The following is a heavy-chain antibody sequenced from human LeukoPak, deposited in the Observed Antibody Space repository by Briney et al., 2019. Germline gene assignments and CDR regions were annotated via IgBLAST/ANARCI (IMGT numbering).Heavy chain of an antibody. V-gene: IGHV3-9*01. CDR1: GFTFDDYA. CDR3: AKASPRAYCGGDCYPDY. D-gene: IGHD2-21*02. CDR2: ISWNSGSI. J-gene: IGHJ4*02. Sequence: GGSLRLSCAASGFTFDDYATHWVRQAPGKGLEWVSGISWNSGSIGYADSVKGRFTISRDNAKNSLYLQMNSLRAEDTALYYCAKASPRAYCGGDCYPDYWDQGTLVTVSS.